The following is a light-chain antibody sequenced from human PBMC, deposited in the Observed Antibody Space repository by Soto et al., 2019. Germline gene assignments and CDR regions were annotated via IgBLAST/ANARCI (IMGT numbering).Light chain of an antibody. CDR1: QSVSSY. CDR2: DAS. CDR3: QQYGTSPVT. J-gene: IGKJ1*01. Sequence: VLTQSPATLSLSPGERATLSCRASQSVSSYLAWYQQKPGQAPRLLIYDASNRATGLPARFSGSGSGTDFTLTISRLEPEDFAVYYCQQYGTSPVTFGQGTKVDIK. V-gene: IGKV3-11*01.